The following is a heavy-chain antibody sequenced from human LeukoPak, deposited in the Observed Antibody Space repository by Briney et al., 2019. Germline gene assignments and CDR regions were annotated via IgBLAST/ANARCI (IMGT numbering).Heavy chain of an antibody. D-gene: IGHD5-24*01. Sequence: PGGSLRLSCAVSGFIVSSNHMNWVRQAPGKGLEWVSVIYSGGYSGGGPFYADSVKGRFTTSSDSSKNSLFLQMNSLRAEDTAVYYCARDVYGDGYYSFDYWGLGILVTVSS. CDR3: ARDVYGDGYYSFDY. V-gene: IGHV3-66*01. CDR2: IYSGGYSGGGP. J-gene: IGHJ4*02. CDR1: GFIVSSNH.